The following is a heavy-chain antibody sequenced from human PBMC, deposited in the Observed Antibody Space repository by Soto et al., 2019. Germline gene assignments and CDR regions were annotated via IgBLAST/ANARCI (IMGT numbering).Heavy chain of an antibody. CDR2: IYYSGST. V-gene: IGHV4-39*02. Sequence: QLQLQESGPGLVKPSETLSLTRTVSGGSISSSSYYWGWIRQPPGKGLEWIGSIYYSGSTYYNPSLKRRVTISVAPSKNHFSLKLSSVTAADTAVYYCASGLGDYIWGSYRHSFDYWGQGTLVTVSS. J-gene: IGHJ4*02. CDR1: GGSISSSSYY. CDR3: ASGLGDYIWGSYRHSFDY. D-gene: IGHD3-16*02.